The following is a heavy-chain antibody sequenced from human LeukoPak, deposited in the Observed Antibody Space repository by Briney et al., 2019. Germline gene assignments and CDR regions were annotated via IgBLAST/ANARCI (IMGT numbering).Heavy chain of an antibody. V-gene: IGHV3-7*01. D-gene: IGHD5-24*01. CDR2: IKQDGSEK. CDR3: VRGSGWLQEY. J-gene: IGHJ4*02. CDR1: GFTLSNYW. Sequence: PGGSLRLSCAASGFTLSNYWMSWVRQAPGKGLKWVAIIKQDGSEKYYVDSVEGRFTISRDNTKNSLYLQMNSLRVEDTAVYYCVRGSGWLQEYGGQGTLVTVSS.